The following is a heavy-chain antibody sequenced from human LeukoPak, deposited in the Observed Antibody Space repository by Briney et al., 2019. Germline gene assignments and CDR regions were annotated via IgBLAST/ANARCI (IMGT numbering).Heavy chain of an antibody. CDR2: INPNSGGT. J-gene: IGHJ5*02. V-gene: IGHV1-2*06. D-gene: IGHD4-17*01. CDR3: ARGRYGDYNAWFDP. Sequence: ASVKVSCKASGYTFTGYYMHWVRQAPGQGLEWMGRINPNSGGTNYPQKFQGRVTMTRDTSISTAYMELSRLRSDDTAVYYCARGRYGDYNAWFDPWGQGTLVTVSS. CDR1: GYTFTGYY.